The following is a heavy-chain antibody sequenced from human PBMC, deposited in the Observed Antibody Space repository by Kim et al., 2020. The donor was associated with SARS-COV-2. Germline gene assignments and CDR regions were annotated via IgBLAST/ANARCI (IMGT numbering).Heavy chain of an antibody. J-gene: IGHJ1*01. V-gene: IGHV3-23*01. CDR1: GFTFSSYA. CDR2: ISGSGGST. D-gene: IGHD6-19*01. Sequence: GGSLRLSCAASGFTFSSYAMTWVRQAPGKGLEWVSTISGSGGSTYYADSVKGRFTISRDNSKTTLYLQMNSLRAEDTAVYYCAKSPAVARPYQHWGQGNLVTVS. CDR3: AKSPAVARPYQH.